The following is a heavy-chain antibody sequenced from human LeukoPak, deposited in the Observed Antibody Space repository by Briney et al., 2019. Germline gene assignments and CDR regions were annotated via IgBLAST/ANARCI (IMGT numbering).Heavy chain of an antibody. D-gene: IGHD3-10*01. J-gene: IGHJ5*02. CDR1: GFTFSSYW. CDR3: TTEVFGELPLDP. Sequence: PGGSLRLSRAVSGFTFSSYWMSWVRQAPGKGLEWVGRIKSKTDGGTTDYAAPVKGRFTISRDDSKNTLYLQMNSLKTEDTAVYYCTTEVFGELPLDPWGQGTLVTVSS. V-gene: IGHV3-15*01. CDR2: IKSKTDGGTT.